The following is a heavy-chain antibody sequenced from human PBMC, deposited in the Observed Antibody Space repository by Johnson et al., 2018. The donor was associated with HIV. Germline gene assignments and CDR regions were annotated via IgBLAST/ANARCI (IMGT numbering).Heavy chain of an antibody. Sequence: QVQLLESGGGVAQPGASLRLSCEVSGFDFSKYGMHWVRQAPNKGLEWVAFIWYDGSKATYADSVNGRFTVSRDNSKNTLYLQMNSLRAEDTAVYYCASGHSSSDAFDIWGQGTMVTVSS. D-gene: IGHD6-6*01. CDR2: IWYDGSKA. CDR1: GFDFSKYG. CDR3: ASGHSSSDAFDI. J-gene: IGHJ3*02. V-gene: IGHV3-30*02.